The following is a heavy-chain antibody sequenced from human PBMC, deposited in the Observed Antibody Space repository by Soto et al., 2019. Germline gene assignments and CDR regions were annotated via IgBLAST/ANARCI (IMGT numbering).Heavy chain of an antibody. J-gene: IGHJ4*02. CDR3: TRGTARLDS. CDR1: GYSFTSYY. Sequence: ASVKVSCKASGYSFTSYYIHWVRQAPGQGLEWMGIIHPKDGSTTYAQKFQDRVTMTRDTSSSSAYMELSSLRSEDSAVYYCTRGTARLDSWGQGTLVTVSS. D-gene: IGHD6-6*01. CDR2: IHPKDGST. V-gene: IGHV1-46*01.